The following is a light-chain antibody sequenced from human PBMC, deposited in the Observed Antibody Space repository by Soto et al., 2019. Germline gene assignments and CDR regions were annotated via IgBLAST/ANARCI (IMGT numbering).Light chain of an antibody. CDR2: GAS. V-gene: IGKV3-20*01. Sequence: EILLTQSPGTLSLSPGERATLSCRASQSVRNSYLAWYQQKPGQAPRLLIYGASGRATGIPDRFSGSGSGTDFTLTISSLEPEDFAVYYCQQYGSSPYTFSQGTKLEI. CDR3: QQYGSSPYT. J-gene: IGKJ2*01. CDR1: QSVRNSY.